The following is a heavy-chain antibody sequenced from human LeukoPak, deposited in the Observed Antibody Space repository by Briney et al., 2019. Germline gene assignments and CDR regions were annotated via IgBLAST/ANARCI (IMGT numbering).Heavy chain of an antibody. V-gene: IGHV4-34*01. CDR3: ARDRHMSSSSWLLDAFDI. CDR1: GGSFSGYY. J-gene: IGHJ3*02. Sequence: SETLSLTCAVYGGSFSGYYWSWIRQPPGKGLEWIGEINHSGSTNYHPSLKSRVTISVATSKTQFSITRSSVTAADTAVSYCARDRHMSSSSWLLDAFDIWGQGTMVTVSS. D-gene: IGHD6-13*01. CDR2: INHSGST.